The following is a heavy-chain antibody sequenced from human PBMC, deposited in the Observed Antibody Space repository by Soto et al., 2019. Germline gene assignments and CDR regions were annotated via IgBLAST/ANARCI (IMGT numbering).Heavy chain of an antibody. V-gene: IGHV3-23*01. CDR3: AKGGGILPSWYFDL. D-gene: IGHD3-16*01. CDR2: ISGSGGST. Sequence: GESLKISCAASGFTFSSYAMSWVRQAPGKGLEWVSAISGSGGSTYYADSVKGRFTISRDNSKNTLYLQMNSLRAEDTAVYYCAKGGGILPSWYFDLWGRGTLVTVSS. J-gene: IGHJ2*01. CDR1: GFTFSSYA.